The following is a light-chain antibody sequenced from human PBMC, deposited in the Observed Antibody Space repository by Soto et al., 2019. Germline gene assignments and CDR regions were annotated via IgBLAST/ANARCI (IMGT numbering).Light chain of an antibody. CDR3: QHYNNWPPWT. V-gene: IGKV3-15*01. J-gene: IGKJ1*01. Sequence: MTQSPSTLSASVGDRVTITCRASQSISVWLAWYQQKPGQAPRLLIYGASIRATGIPARFSGSGSGTEFTLTISSLQSEDFAVYYCQHYNNWPPWTFGQGTKVDIK. CDR2: GAS. CDR1: QSISVW.